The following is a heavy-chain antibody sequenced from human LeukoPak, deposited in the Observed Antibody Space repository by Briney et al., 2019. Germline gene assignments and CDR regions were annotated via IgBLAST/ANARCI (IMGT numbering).Heavy chain of an antibody. D-gene: IGHD2-15*01. V-gene: IGHV3-23*01. CDR2: VSGSGGST. J-gene: IGHJ4*02. CDR1: GFTFSSYA. Sequence: GGSLRLSCAASGFTFSSYAMSWVRQAPGKGLEWVSAVSGSGGSTYYADSVKGRFTISRDNSKNTLYLQVNSLRAEDTAVYYCAKDPAIVVVVAAHFDYWGQGTVVTVSS. CDR3: AKDPAIVVVVAAHFDY.